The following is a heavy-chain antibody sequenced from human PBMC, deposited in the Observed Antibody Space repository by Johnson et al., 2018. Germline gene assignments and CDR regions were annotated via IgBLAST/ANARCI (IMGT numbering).Heavy chain of an antibody. CDR1: GASISSSNW. CDR3: ARDNVFLVDSRGSVGLALDI. CDR2: VYHSGST. D-gene: IGHD3-22*01. Sequence: VQLQESGPGLVKPSETLSLTCGVSGASISSSNWWSWVRQSPGKGLEWIGEVYHSGSTNYNPSLQSRVTISVDESKNQFSLKLKSVTAAETAVYYCARDNVFLVDSRGSVGLALDIWGQGTMVFVSS. V-gene: IGHV4-4*02. J-gene: IGHJ3*02.